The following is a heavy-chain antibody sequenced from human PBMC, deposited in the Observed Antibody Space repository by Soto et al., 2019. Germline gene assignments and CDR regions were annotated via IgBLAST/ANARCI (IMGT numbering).Heavy chain of an antibody. Sequence: QVQLVESGGGVVQPGRSLRLSCAASGFTFSGYGMHWVRQAPGKGLEWVAVIWDDGSNKYYADSVKGRFTISRDKSKDTLYLQMNSLRAEDTAVYYCASELLPPPSGYYYYGLDVWGQGTTVTVSS. CDR2: IWDDGSNK. J-gene: IGHJ6*02. CDR3: ASELLPPPSGYYYYGLDV. V-gene: IGHV3-33*01. D-gene: IGHD3-22*01. CDR1: GFTFSGYG.